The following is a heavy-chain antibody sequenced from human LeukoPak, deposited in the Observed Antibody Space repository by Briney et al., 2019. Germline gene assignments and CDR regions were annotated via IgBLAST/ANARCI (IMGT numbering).Heavy chain of an antibody. Sequence: SETLSLTCTVSGGSISSSSYYWGWIRQPPGKGLEWIGSIYYSGSTYYNPSLKSRVTISVDTSKNQFSLKLSSVTAADTAVYYCARHRNEYDYGDYQVIDYWGQGTLVTVSS. CDR2: IYYSGST. CDR1: GGSISSSSYY. V-gene: IGHV4-39*01. CDR3: ARHRNEYDYGDYQVIDY. D-gene: IGHD4-17*01. J-gene: IGHJ4*02.